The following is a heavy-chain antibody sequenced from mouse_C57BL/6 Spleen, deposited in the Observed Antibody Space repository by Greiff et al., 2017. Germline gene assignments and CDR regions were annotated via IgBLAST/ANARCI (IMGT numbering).Heavy chain of an antibody. V-gene: IGHV5-4*03. Sequence: DVKLVESGGGLVKPGGSLKLSCAASGFTFSSYAMSWVRQTPEKRLEWVATISDGGSYTYYPENVKGRFTISRDNAKNHLYLQMSHLKSEDTAMYYCGRVDGYFDYGGQGTTLTVSS. CDR1: GFTFSSYA. CDR2: ISDGGSYT. J-gene: IGHJ2*01. CDR3: GRVDGYFDY. D-gene: IGHD2-3*01.